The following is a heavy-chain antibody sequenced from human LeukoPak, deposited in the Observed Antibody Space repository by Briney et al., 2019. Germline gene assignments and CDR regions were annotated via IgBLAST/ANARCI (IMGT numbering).Heavy chain of an antibody. J-gene: IGHJ4*02. CDR3: AREDLRETLRYFDWLLAAFDY. CDR2: IKQDGSEK. CDR1: GFTFSSYW. D-gene: IGHD3-9*01. Sequence: PGGSLRLSCAASGFTFSSYWMSWVRQAPGKGLEWVANIKQDGSEKYYVDSVKGRFTISRDNAKNSLYLQMNSLRAEDTAMYYCAREDLRETLRYFDWLLAAFDYWGQGTLVTVSS. V-gene: IGHV3-7*01.